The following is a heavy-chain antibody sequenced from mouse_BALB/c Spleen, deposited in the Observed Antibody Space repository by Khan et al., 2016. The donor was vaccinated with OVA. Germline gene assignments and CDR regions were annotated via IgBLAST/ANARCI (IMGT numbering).Heavy chain of an antibody. CDR2: INYSGNT. CDR1: GYSITSEYA. D-gene: IGHD2-4*01. Sequence: EVKLEESGPGLVKPSQSLSLTCTVTGYSITSEYAWNWIRQFPGNKLEWMGYINYSGNTRFNPSPKSRASITRDTSKNQFFLQLNSVTTEDTATYYCARKDYYDYDPFPYWGQGTLVTVSA. V-gene: IGHV3-2*02. CDR3: ARKDYYDYDPFPY. J-gene: IGHJ3*01.